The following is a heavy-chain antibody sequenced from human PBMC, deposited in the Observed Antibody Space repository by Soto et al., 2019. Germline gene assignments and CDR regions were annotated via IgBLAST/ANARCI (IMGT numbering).Heavy chain of an antibody. V-gene: IGHV5-10-1*01. CDR3: ARGYSSSWYLRYYYYGMDV. CDR2: IDPSDSYT. CDR1: GYSFTSYW. D-gene: IGHD6-13*01. J-gene: IGHJ6*02. Sequence: GESLKISCKGSGYSFTSYWISWVRQMPGKGLEWMGRIDPSDSYTNYSPSFQGHVTISADKSISTAYLQWSSLKASDTAMYYCARGYSSSWYLRYYYYGMDVWGQGTTVTVSS.